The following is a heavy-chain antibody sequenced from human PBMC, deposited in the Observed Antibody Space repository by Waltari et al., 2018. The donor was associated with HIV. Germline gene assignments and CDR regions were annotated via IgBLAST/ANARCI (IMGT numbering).Heavy chain of an antibody. CDR1: GFTVSSNY. J-gene: IGHJ4*02. D-gene: IGHD3-9*01. CDR3: ARGVAAGYYPYYFDY. Sequence: EVQLVESGGGLIQPGGSLSLSCAASGFTVSSNYMSWVRQAPGKGLEWVSVIYSGGSTYYADSVKGRFTISRDNSKNTLYLQMNSLRAEDTAVYYCARGVAAGYYPYYFDYWGQGTLVTVSS. CDR2: IYSGGST. V-gene: IGHV3-53*01.